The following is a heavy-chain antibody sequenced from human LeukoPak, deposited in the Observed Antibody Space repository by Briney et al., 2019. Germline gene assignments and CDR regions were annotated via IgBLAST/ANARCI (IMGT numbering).Heavy chain of an antibody. CDR2: ISAYNGNT. D-gene: IGHD3-10*01. Sequence: ASVKVSCKASGYTFTSYGISWVRQAPGQGLEWMGWISAYNGNTNYAQKLQGRVTMTTDTSTSTAYMELRSLRSDDTAVYYCARDFLWFGELCPDYWGQGTLVTVSS. J-gene: IGHJ4*02. V-gene: IGHV1-18*01. CDR1: GYTFTSYG. CDR3: ARDFLWFGELCPDY.